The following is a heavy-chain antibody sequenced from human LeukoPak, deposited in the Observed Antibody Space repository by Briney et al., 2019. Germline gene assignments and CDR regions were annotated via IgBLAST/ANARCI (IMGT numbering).Heavy chain of an antibody. Sequence: PGGSLRLSCAASGFTFSTSGFHWVRQAPGKGLEWVAFIRYDAVGKYYADSVKGRFTISRDNSKNTLYLQMNSLRAEDTAIYYCVKDPFVFAAAAYYFDYWGQGTLVTVSS. V-gene: IGHV3-30*02. D-gene: IGHD6-13*01. J-gene: IGHJ4*02. CDR2: IRYDAVGK. CDR1: GFTFSTSG. CDR3: VKDPFVFAAAAYYFDY.